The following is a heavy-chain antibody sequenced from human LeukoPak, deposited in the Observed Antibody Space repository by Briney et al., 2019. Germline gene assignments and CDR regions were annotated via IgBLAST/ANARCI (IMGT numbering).Heavy chain of an antibody. J-gene: IGHJ4*02. CDR3: AKLGVRSSAGADY. CDR1: GFDFSTYV. V-gene: IGHV3-23*01. CDR2: VYGNGDGI. D-gene: IGHD6-19*01. Sequence: GGSLRLSCAASGFDFSTYVMYWVRQAPGKGLEWVSAVYGNGDGISYADSVKGRFTISRDNSKNTLYLQMNSLRPEDTALYYCAKLGVRSSAGADYWGQGTLVTVSS.